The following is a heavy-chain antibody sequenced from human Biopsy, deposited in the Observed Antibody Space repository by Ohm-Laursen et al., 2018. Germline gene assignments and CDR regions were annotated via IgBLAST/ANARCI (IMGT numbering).Heavy chain of an antibody. CDR1: GFTLSGRY. V-gene: IGHV3-72*01. J-gene: IGHJ3*01. D-gene: IGHD4-17*01. CDR2: SRNKANSYVT. Sequence: SLRLSCAASGFTLSGRYMDWVRQAPGKGLEWVGRSRNKANSYVTHYAASVRGRFIISRDGSGNSLYLQMNSLKSEDTAMYYCVRVGDYFAYDVWGQGTKVIVSS. CDR3: VRVGDYFAYDV.